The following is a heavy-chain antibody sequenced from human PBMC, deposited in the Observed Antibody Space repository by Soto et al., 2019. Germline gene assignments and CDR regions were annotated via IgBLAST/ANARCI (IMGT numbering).Heavy chain of an antibody. CDR2: IYYSGST. CDR1: GGSISSSIYY. Sequence: QLQLQESGPGLVKPSETLSLTCPVSGGSISSSIYYWGWIRQPPGKGLGWIGSIYYSGSTYSNPSLKSRVTISVDTSKNQFSLKLSSVTAADTAVYYCALYYYDSSGYGDAFDIWGQGTMVTVSS. V-gene: IGHV4-39*01. CDR3: ALYYYDSSGYGDAFDI. D-gene: IGHD3-22*01. J-gene: IGHJ3*02.